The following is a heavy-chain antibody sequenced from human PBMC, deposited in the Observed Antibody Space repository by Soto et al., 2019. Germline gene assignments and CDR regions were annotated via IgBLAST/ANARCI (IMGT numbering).Heavy chain of an antibody. CDR1: GGSVSSGSYY. Sequence: SETLSLTCTVSGGSVSSGSYYWSWIRQPPGKGPEWIGYIYYSGSTNYNPSLKSRVTISVDTSKNQFSLKLSSVTAADTAVYYCARDGIVVVPAAMGGMEVWGQGTTVTDSS. V-gene: IGHV4-61*01. D-gene: IGHD2-2*01. CDR2: IYYSGST. J-gene: IGHJ6*02. CDR3: ARDGIVVVPAAMGGMEV.